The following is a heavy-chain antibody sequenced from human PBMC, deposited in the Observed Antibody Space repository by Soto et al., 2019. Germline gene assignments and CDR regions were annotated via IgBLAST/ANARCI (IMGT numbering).Heavy chain of an antibody. CDR2: IYPGDSDT. V-gene: IGHV5-51*01. Sequence: GESLKISCKGSGYSFTSYWIGWVRQMPGKGLEWMGIIYPGDSDTRYSPSFQGQVTISADKSISTAYLQWSSLKASDTAMYYCARRQNDYYDILTGYYDYYYGMDVWGQGTTVTVSS. CDR3: ARRQNDYYDILTGYYDYYYGMDV. J-gene: IGHJ6*02. CDR1: GYSFTSYW. D-gene: IGHD3-9*01.